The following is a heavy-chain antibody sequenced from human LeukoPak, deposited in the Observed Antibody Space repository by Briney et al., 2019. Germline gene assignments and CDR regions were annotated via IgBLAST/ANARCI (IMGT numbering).Heavy chain of an antibody. J-gene: IGHJ4*02. CDR1: GNYL. V-gene: IGHV3-74*01. Sequence: PGGSLRLSCAASGNYLMHWVRHAPGKGLVWVSHINSDGSWTSYADSVKGRFTTPKDNAKNTVYLQMNSLRAEDTAVYYCVSFYETYWGRGTLVTVSS. CDR3: VSFYETY. CDR2: INSDGSWT. D-gene: IGHD2/OR15-2a*01.